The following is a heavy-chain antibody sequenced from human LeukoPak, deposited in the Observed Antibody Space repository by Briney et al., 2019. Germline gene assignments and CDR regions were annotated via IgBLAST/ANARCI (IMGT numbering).Heavy chain of an antibody. Sequence: PGRSLRPSCAASGFTFSSYAMSWVRQAPGKGLEWVSAISGSGGSTYYADSVKGRFTISRDNSKNTLYLQMNSLRAEDTAVYYCGGTDIVVVPAWAFDIWGQGTMVTVSS. CDR2: ISGSGGST. V-gene: IGHV3-23*01. CDR3: GGTDIVVVPAWAFDI. J-gene: IGHJ3*02. D-gene: IGHD2-2*01. CDR1: GFTFSSYA.